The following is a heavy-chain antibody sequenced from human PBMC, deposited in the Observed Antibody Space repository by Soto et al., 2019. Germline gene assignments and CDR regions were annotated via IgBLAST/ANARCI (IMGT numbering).Heavy chain of an antibody. J-gene: IGHJ6*02. D-gene: IGHD5-18*01. Sequence: GASVKVSCKASGYTFTSYGISWVRQAPGQGLEWMGWISAYNGNTNYAQKLQGRVTMTTDTSTSTAYMELRSLRSDDTAVYYCARVVDTAMVKRGIYYYYGMDGWGQATMVTVAS. CDR3: ARVVDTAMVKRGIYYYYGMDG. CDR2: ISAYNGNT. CDR1: GYTFTSYG. V-gene: IGHV1-18*01.